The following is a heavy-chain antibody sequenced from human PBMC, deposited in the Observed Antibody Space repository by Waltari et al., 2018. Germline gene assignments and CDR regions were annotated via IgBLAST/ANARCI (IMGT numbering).Heavy chain of an antibody. D-gene: IGHD3-22*01. J-gene: IGHJ4*02. Sequence: FGTANYAQKFQGRVTITADESTSTAYMELSSLRSEDTAVYYCARGYDSSGYYLLYWGQGTLVTVSS. CDR3: ARGYDSSGYYLLY. CDR2: FGTA. V-gene: IGHV1-69*01.